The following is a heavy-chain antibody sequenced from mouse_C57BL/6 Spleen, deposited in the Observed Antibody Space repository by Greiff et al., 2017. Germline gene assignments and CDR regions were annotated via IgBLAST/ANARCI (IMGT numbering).Heavy chain of an antibody. CDR3: ARGLLGRGFAY. Sequence: EVKLMESGGGLVKPGGSLKLSCAASGFTFSDYGMHWVRQAPEKGLEWVAYISSGSSTIYYADTVKGRFTISSDNAKNTLFLQMTSLRSEDTAMYYCARGLLGRGFAYWGQGTLVTVSA. CDR1: GFTFSDYG. D-gene: IGHD4-1*01. CDR2: ISSGSSTI. J-gene: IGHJ3*01. V-gene: IGHV5-17*01.